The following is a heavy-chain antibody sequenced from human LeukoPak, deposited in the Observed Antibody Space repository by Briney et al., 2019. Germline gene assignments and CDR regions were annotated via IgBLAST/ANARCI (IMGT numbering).Heavy chain of an antibody. CDR2: IYTSGST. J-gene: IGHJ4*02. Sequence: PSQTLSLTCTVSGGSISSGSYYWSWIRQPAGKGLEWIGRIYTSGSTNYNPSLKSRVTISVDTSKNQFSLKLSSVTAADTAVYYCASNRDGYDYWGQGTLVTVSS. D-gene: IGHD5-24*01. CDR3: ASNRDGYDY. CDR1: GGSISSGSYY. V-gene: IGHV4-61*02.